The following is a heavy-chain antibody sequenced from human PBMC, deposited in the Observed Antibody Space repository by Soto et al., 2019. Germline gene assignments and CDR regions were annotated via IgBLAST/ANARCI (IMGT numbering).Heavy chain of an antibody. CDR2: ISGSGGST. D-gene: IGHD1-20*01. V-gene: IGHV3-23*01. Sequence: PGGSLRLSCAASGLTFSSYAMSWVRQAPGKGLEWVSAISGSGGSTYYADSVKGRFTISRDNSKNTLYLQMNSLRAEDTAVYYCANHRYNWNPTRFDYWGQGTLVTVSS. CDR1: GLTFSSYA. J-gene: IGHJ4*02. CDR3: ANHRYNWNPTRFDY.